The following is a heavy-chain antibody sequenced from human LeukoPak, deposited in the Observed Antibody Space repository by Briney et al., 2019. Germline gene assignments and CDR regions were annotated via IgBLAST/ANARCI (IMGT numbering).Heavy chain of an antibody. D-gene: IGHD2-21*02. J-gene: IGHJ4*02. CDR2: ISSSSSTI. V-gene: IGHV3-48*04. CDR3: ARDIVSYCGGDCYFDY. Sequence: GGSLRLSCAASGFTFSSYSMNWVRQAPGKGLEWVSYISSSSSTIYYADSVKGRFTISRDNAKNSLYLQMNSLRAEDTAVYYCARDIVSYCGGDCYFDYWGQGTLVTVSS. CDR1: GFTFSSYS.